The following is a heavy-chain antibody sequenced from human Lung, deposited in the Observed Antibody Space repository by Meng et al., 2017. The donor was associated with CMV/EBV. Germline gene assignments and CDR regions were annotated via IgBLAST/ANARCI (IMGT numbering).Heavy chain of an antibody. CDR1: EFTFRNFA. CDR3: AKAFSASWYRAYYYY. CDR2: ITDSGGST. J-gene: IGHJ4*02. D-gene: IGHD6-13*01. Sequence: GESXKISCAASEFTFRNFAMSWVRLAPGRGLAWVSAITDSGGSTYYADSVKGRFAVSRDNFKNTLYLQINSLRVEDTAVYYCAKAFSASWYRAYYYYWGQGXLVTVSS. V-gene: IGHV3-23*01.